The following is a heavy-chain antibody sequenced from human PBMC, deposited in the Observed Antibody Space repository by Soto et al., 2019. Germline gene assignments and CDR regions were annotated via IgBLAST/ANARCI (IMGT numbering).Heavy chain of an antibody. D-gene: IGHD3-22*01. Sequence: GASLRLSCAAAGFDFEDYAMHWVRQVPGKGLEWVSLTNSDGTDSYYVDSVKGRFTISRDNAKTTLYLQMDRLRPEDTALYFCAKSLYYYDSSPLDHWGQGTLVTVSS. V-gene: IGHV3-43D*04. CDR2: TNSDGTDS. CDR3: AKSLYYYDSSPLDH. J-gene: IGHJ4*02. CDR1: GFDFEDYA.